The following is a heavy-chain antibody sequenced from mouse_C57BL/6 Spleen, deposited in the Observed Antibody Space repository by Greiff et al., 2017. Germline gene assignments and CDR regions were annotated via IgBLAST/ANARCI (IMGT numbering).Heavy chain of an antibody. V-gene: IGHV2-9-1*01. CDR3: ARTPLNTVVAYWYFDV. D-gene: IGHD1-1*01. Sequence: VQLQQSGPGLVAPSQSLSITCTVSGFSLTSYAISWVRQPPGKGLEWLGVIWTGGGTNYNSALKSRLGISKDNSKSQVFLKMNSLQTDDTARYYCARTPLNTVVAYWYFDVWGTGTTVTVSS. CDR1: GFSLTSYA. J-gene: IGHJ1*03. CDR2: IWTGGGT.